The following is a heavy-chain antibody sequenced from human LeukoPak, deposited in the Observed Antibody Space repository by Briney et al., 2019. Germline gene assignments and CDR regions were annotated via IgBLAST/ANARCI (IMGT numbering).Heavy chain of an antibody. CDR1: GYTFSNYA. Sequence: GGSLRLSCAASGYTFSNYAMGWVRQAPGKGLEWVSAISGSGASTYYADSVKGRFTISRDNSKNTPYLQMNSLRSEDTAVYYCARSLGKWSLDYWGQGTLVTVSS. CDR3: ARSLGKWSLDY. D-gene: IGHD2-15*01. J-gene: IGHJ4*02. CDR2: ISGSGAST. V-gene: IGHV3-23*01.